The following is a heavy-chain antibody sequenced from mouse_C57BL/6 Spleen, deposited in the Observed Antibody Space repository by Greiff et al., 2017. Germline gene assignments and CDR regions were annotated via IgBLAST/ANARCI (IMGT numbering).Heavy chain of an antibody. V-gene: IGHV1-64*01. CDR3: ARAGYYGSRDWYFEV. D-gene: IGHD1-1*01. CDR2: IHPNSGST. Sequence: QVQLQQPGAELVKPGASVKLSCKASGYTFTSYWMHWVKQRPGQGLEWIGMIHPNSGSTNYNAKFKSKATLTVDKSSSTAYMRLSSLTSEDSAVYYCARAGYYGSRDWYFEVWGTGTTVTVSS. J-gene: IGHJ1*03. CDR1: GYTFTSYW.